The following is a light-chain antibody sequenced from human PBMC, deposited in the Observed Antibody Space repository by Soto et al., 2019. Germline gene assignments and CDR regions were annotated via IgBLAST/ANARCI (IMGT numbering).Light chain of an antibody. CDR2: AAS. V-gene: IGKV1-39*01. Sequence: DLQMTQSPSSLSASVGDRVTITCRASQSISNYLNWYQQKPGKAPKLLMYAASSLQSGVPSRFGGSGSGTDFTLTISSLQPEDGATYYCQQSYSTPRTFGQGTKVEIK. CDR1: QSISNY. J-gene: IGKJ1*01. CDR3: QQSYSTPRT.